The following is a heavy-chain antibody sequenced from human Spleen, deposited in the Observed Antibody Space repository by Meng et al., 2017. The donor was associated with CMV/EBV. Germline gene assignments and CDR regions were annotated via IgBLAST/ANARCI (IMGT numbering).Heavy chain of an antibody. D-gene: IGHD6-19*01. CDR3: AHRLLGYFSGWDQGLFDF. CDR1: GFSLTTIGEG. CDR2: VYWDDDK. J-gene: IGHJ4*02. Sequence: QITLKESGPTLVEPTQTLALACSFSGFSLTTIGEGVAWIRQPPGKALEWLAVVYWDDDKRYSPSLRNRLTITKDTSKNQVVLTMTNMDPVDTATYYCAHRLLGYFSGWDQGLFDFWGQGNLVTVSS. V-gene: IGHV2-5*02.